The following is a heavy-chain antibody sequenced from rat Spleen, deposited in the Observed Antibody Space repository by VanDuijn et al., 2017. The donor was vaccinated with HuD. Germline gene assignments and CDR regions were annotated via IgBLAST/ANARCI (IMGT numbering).Heavy chain of an antibody. CDR2: MWGGGTT. V-gene: IGHV2-13*01. D-gene: IGHD1-11*01. CDR3: TRSYGGYTQHWFAY. J-gene: IGHJ3*01. CDR1: GLSLSSYG. Sequence: QVQLKESGPGLVQPSQTLSLTCTVSGLSLSSYGIIWVRQPPGKGLEWMGVMWGGGTTTYNSVLKSRLTINRDTSKSQVFLKMNSLQTDDTAIYFCTRSYGGYTQHWFAYWGQGTLVTVSS.